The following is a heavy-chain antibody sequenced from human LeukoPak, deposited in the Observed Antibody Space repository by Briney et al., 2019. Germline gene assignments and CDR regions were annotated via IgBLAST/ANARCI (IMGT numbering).Heavy chain of an antibody. CDR3: VRASGSFDY. Sequence: GGSLRLSCAGSGFTFGGYGIHWVRQAPGKGLEWVAVIWSDGSNKYYADSVKGRFTISRDNSKKTLYLQMNSLRVEDTAVYYCVRASGSFDYWGQGTLVTVSS. J-gene: IGHJ4*02. D-gene: IGHD3-10*01. V-gene: IGHV3-33*01. CDR1: GFTFGGYG. CDR2: IWSDGSNK.